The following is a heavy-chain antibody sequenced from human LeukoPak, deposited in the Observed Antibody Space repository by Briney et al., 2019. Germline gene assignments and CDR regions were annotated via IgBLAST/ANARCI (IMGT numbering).Heavy chain of an antibody. Sequence: SETLSLTXAVSGYSISSGYYWGWIRQPPGKGLEWIGSIYHSGSTYYNPSLKSRVTISVDTSKNQFSLKLSSVTAADTAVYYCARSAGYNYRLDYWGQGTLVTVSS. CDR3: ARSAGYNYRLDY. J-gene: IGHJ4*02. CDR1: GYSISSGYY. V-gene: IGHV4-38-2*01. CDR2: IYHSGST. D-gene: IGHD5-24*01.